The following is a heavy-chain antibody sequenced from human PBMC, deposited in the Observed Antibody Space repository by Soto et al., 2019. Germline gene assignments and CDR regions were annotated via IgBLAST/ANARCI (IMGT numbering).Heavy chain of an antibody. V-gene: IGHV5-51*01. J-gene: IGHJ5*02. CDR1: GYSFSTYW. CDR2: IYPGDSDS. D-gene: IGHD3-10*01. CDR3: ARGYFTMVRGSVNWFDP. Sequence: PGESLKISCKASGYSFSTYWIGWVRQMPGKGLEWMGIIYPGDSDSKYSPSLQGQVTISADTSISTAYLQWSSLKASDTAMYYCARGYFTMVRGSVNWFDPWGQGTLVTVSS.